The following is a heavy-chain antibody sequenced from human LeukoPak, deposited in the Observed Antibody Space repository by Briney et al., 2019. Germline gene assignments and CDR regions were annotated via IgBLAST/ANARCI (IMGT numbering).Heavy chain of an antibody. Sequence: PGGSLRLSCAASGFTFSSYEMNWVRQAPGKGLEWVSYISSSGSTINYADSVKGRFTISRDDAKNSLYLQMNSLRAEDTAVYYCARDVGDIVVVPAAVTPDWYFDLWGRGTLVTVSS. CDR2: ISSSGSTI. V-gene: IGHV3-48*03. D-gene: IGHD2-2*01. J-gene: IGHJ2*01. CDR1: GFTFSSYE. CDR3: ARDVGDIVVVPAAVTPDWYFDL.